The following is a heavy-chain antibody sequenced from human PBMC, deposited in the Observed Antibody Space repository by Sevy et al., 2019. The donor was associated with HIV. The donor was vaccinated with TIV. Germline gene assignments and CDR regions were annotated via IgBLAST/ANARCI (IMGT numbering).Heavy chain of an antibody. J-gene: IGHJ6*03. CDR2: ISGSSSYI. D-gene: IGHD6-13*01. CDR1: GFTFSSYS. CDR3: TRHVDVTSSWYQTYSFYYMDV. V-gene: IGHV3-21*01. Sequence: GGSLRLSCAASGFTFSSYSLSWVRQAPGKGLEWVSSISGSSSYIYHTDSVKGRFTISIDNAKNSLDLQMNSLRAEDTTVYYCTRHVDVTSSWYQTYSFYYMDVWGKGTTVTVSS.